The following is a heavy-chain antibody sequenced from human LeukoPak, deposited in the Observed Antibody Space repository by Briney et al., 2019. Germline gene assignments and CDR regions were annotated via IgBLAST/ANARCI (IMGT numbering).Heavy chain of an antibody. CDR2: ISGSGGST. Sequence: GGSLRLSCAASGFTFSSYAMSWVRQAPGKGLEWVSAISGSGGSTYYADSVKGRFTISRDNSKNTLYLQMNSLRAEDTAVYYCAKHTVGDGDYGGYFDYWGRGTLVTVSS. CDR3: AKHTVGDGDYGGYFDY. D-gene: IGHD4-17*01. V-gene: IGHV3-23*01. CDR1: GFTFSSYA. J-gene: IGHJ4*02.